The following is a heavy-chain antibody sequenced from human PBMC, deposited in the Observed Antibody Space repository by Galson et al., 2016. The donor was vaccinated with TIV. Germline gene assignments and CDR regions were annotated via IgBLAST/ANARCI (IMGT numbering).Heavy chain of an antibody. Sequence: SLRLSCAASRFSFHTYWMSWLRQAPGKGLEWVASINDGGSEKGYVDSVKGRFTISRDNAQTSLYLQMDGLRAEDTAVYYCARMLFDIVQAPAATPTGYFDPWGQGTLVTVSS. V-gene: IGHV3-7*01. CDR3: ARMLFDIVQAPAATPTGYFDP. D-gene: IGHD2-2*01. CDR1: RFSFHTYW. J-gene: IGHJ5*02. CDR2: INDGGSEK.